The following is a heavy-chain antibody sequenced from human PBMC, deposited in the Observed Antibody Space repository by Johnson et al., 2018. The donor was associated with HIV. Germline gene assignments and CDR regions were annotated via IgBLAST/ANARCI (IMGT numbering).Heavy chain of an antibody. J-gene: IGHJ3*02. CDR1: GFTFSSYA. V-gene: IGHV3-30-3*01. CDR3: AGGRIGAFDI. D-gene: IGHD2-15*01. CDR2: ISYDGSNK. Sequence: QVQLVESGGGVVHPGRSLRLSCAASGFTFSSYAVHWVRQAPGKGLEWVAAISYDGSNKYYADSVKDRFTISRDNFKNTLYLQMNSLRAEDTAVYYCAGGRIGAFDIWGQGTMVTVSS.